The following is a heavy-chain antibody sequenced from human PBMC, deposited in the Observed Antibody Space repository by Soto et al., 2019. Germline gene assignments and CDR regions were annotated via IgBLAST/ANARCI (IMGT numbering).Heavy chain of an antibody. CDR1: GYTFTSYY. Sequence: QVQLVQSGAEVKKPGASVKVSCKASGYTFTSYYMHWVRQAPGQGLEWMGIINPSGGSTSYAQKFQCRVTMTRDTSTSTVYMELSSLRSEDTAVYYCAREPPSSAAPSLIYGMDVWGQGTTVTVSS. CDR3: AREPPSSAAPSLIYGMDV. V-gene: IGHV1-46*01. CDR2: INPSGGST. D-gene: IGHD6-13*01. J-gene: IGHJ6*02.